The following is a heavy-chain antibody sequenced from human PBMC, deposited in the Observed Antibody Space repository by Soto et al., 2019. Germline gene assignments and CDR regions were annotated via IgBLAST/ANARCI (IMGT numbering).Heavy chain of an antibody. J-gene: IGHJ4*02. CDR2: INHSGST. D-gene: IGHD2-15*01. Sequence: QVQLQQWGAGLLKPSETLSLTCAVYGGSFSGYYWSWIRQPPGKGLEWIGEINHSGSTNYNPSLKSRVSISVDTSKTQFSLKLSSVTAADTAVYYCARINCSGGSCHSLFDYWGQGTLVTVSS. CDR3: ARINCSGGSCHSLFDY. V-gene: IGHV4-34*01. CDR1: GGSFSGYY.